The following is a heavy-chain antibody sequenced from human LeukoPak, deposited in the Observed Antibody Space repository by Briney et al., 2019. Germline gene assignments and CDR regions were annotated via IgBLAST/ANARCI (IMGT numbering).Heavy chain of an antibody. J-gene: IGHJ4*02. CDR2: IYYSGST. CDR3: ARQTVAAKIDVDYGDYGLDY. V-gene: IGHV4-39*01. D-gene: IGHD4-17*01. Sequence: YYWGWIRPPPGKGLGGIGIIYYSGSTYYKPSLKSRVTISVDTSKHQFPLKLSSVTAADTAVYYCARQTVAAKIDVDYGDYGLDYWGQGTLVTVSS. CDR1: YY.